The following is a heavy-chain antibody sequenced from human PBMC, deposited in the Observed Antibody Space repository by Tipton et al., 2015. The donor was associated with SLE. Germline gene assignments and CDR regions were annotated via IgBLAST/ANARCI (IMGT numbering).Heavy chain of an antibody. V-gene: IGHV3-23*01. Sequence: GSLRLSCAASGFTFSSYAMTWVRQAPGKGLEWVSVISGSGGSTLYAGSVRGRFTISRDNSKNTLSLQMNSLRAEDTAVYYCAKRGYEIVGGTRLEYWGQGTLVTVSS. D-gene: IGHD1-26*01. CDR1: GFTFSSYA. J-gene: IGHJ4*02. CDR3: AKRGYEIVGGTRLEY. CDR2: ISGSGGST.